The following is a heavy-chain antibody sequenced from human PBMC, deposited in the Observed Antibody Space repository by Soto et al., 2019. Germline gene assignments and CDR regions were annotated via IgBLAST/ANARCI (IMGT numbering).Heavy chain of an antibody. CDR2: IYHSGST. V-gene: IGHV4-4*02. CDR3: ASGGGGGNY. J-gene: IGHJ4*02. CDR1: GGSVTNDNW. D-gene: IGHD3-16*01. Sequence: QVQLQESGPGLVKPSGTLSLTCAVSGGSVTNDNWWSWVRQPPGKGLEWIGEIYHSGSTNYNPSLKSRVTISIDNSNNQFSLKLNPVTAADTAVYYGASGGGGGNYWGQGTLVTVSS.